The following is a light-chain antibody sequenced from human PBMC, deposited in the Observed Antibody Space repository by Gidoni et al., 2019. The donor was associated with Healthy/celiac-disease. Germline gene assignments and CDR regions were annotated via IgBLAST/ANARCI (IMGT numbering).Light chain of an antibody. CDR1: QSLLHSNGYNY. CDR3: MQALQTPYT. CDR2: LGS. Sequence: DMVMTQSPLSLPVTPGEPAYIPCRYSQSLLHSNGYNYSDWHLQKPGQPPQLIFCLGSNRASGVHDRFSGSGSGTDFTLKISRVEADDVGVYYCMQALQTPYTFGQGTKLEIK. V-gene: IGKV2-28*01. J-gene: IGKJ2*01.